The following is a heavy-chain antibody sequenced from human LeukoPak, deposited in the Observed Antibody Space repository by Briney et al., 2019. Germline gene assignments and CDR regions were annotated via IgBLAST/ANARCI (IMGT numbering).Heavy chain of an antibody. CDR3: ARGAGWYAY. D-gene: IGHD6-19*01. Sequence: SETLSLTCTVSGGSISTYYWSWIRQPPGKGLEYIGYIHYSGSTHYNPSLKSRVTISVDTSRNQFSLKMTSVTAADTAVYYCARGAGWYAYWGQGTLVTVSS. CDR2: IHYSGST. J-gene: IGHJ4*02. V-gene: IGHV4-59*01. CDR1: GGSISTYY.